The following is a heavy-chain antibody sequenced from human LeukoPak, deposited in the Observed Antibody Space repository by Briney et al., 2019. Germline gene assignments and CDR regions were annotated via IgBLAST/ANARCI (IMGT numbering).Heavy chain of an antibody. D-gene: IGHD3-10*01. V-gene: IGHV1-8*01. CDR1: GYTSTSYD. Sequence: ASVKVSCKASGYTSTSYDINWVRQATGQGLEWMGWMNPNSGNTGYAQKLQGRVTMTRNTSISTAYMELSSLRSEDTAVYYCARGGVLLWFGETYRPIDYWGQGTLVTVSS. CDR3: ARGGVLLWFGETYRPIDY. CDR2: MNPNSGNT. J-gene: IGHJ4*02.